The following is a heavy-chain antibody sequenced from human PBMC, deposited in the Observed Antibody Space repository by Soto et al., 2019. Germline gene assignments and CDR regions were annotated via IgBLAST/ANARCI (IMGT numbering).Heavy chain of an antibody. CDR1: GGSLSSYH. J-gene: IGHJ5*02. D-gene: IGHD4-17*01. Sequence: SETLSLTCTVSGGSLSSYHWSWVQQPPGKGLEWIASVYYTGTTNYNPSLGSRGTISIDAPANQISLELTSVTAADTAFYYCTRDTGLPGMFDLWGQVTLVTVSS. V-gene: IGHV4-59*01. CDR2: VYYTGTT. CDR3: TRDTGLPGMFDL.